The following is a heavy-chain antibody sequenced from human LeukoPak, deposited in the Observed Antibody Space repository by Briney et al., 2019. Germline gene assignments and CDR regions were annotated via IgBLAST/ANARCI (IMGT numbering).Heavy chain of an antibody. D-gene: IGHD3-3*01. CDR3: ANSQLRFLEWLVY. V-gene: IGHV3-23*01. CDR2: ISGSGGST. Sequence: GALRLSCAASGFTFSSYAMSWVRQAPGKGLEWVSAISGSGGSTYYADSVKGRFTISRDNSKNTLYLQMNSLRAEDTAVYYCANSQLRFLEWLVYWGQGTLVTVSS. CDR1: GFTFSSYA. J-gene: IGHJ4*02.